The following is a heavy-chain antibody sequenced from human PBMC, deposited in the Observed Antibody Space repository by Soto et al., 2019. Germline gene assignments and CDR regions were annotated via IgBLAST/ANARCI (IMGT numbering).Heavy chain of an antibody. Sequence: QVQLVQSGAEVKKPGSSVKVSCTASGGTFSRYCFTWVRQAPGQGFQWMGGIIPIFGTTHYEQNFQGRLSITADESTSTVYMELSSLRSDDTAIYFCARTYYQWEALHYFDFWGQGTLVTVSS. V-gene: IGHV1-69*01. CDR3: ARTYYQWEALHYFDF. D-gene: IGHD1-26*01. CDR2: IIPIFGTT. CDR1: GGTFSRYC. J-gene: IGHJ4*02.